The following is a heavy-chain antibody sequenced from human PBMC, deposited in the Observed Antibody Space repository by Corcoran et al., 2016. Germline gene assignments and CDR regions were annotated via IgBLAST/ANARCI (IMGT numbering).Heavy chain of an antibody. Sequence: QVQLVQSGAEVKKPGASVKVSCKASGYTFTGYYMHWVRQAPGQGLEWMGWINPNSGGTNYAQKFQGRVTMTRDTSISTAYMELSRLRSNDTAVYYCARGGSSSSEGWDWFDPWGQGTLVTVSS. V-gene: IGHV1-2*02. CDR3: ARGGSSSSEGWDWFDP. J-gene: IGHJ5*02. CDR2: INPNSGGT. CDR1: GYTFTGYY. D-gene: IGHD6-6*01.